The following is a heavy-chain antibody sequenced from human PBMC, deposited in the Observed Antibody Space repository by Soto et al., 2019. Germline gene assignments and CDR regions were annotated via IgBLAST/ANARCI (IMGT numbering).Heavy chain of an antibody. CDR1: GFTFSSYA. Sequence: PGGSLRLSCAASGFTFSSYAMTWVRQAPGQGLEWVSTISGSGITTYYADSVKGRFTVSRGSSDNTLYLQMKSLRVEDTAIYYCVKLLYQGDYHHFDYWGQGALVTVSS. V-gene: IGHV3-23*01. J-gene: IGHJ4*02. D-gene: IGHD4-17*01. CDR2: ISGSGITT. CDR3: VKLLYQGDYHHFDY.